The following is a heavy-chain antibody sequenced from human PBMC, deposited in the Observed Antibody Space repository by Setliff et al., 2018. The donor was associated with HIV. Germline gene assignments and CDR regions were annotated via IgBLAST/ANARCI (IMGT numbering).Heavy chain of an antibody. J-gene: IGHJ4*02. V-gene: IGHV1-2*02. CDR3: ARDGEYLDYYDSSGHPEYYFDY. CDR2: INPNNGGT. Sequence: ASVKVSCKASGYTFTGYYMHWVRQAPGQGLEWMGWINPNNGGTNYAQKFQGRVTMTRDTSISTAYMELSRLRSEDTAVYYCARDGEYLDYYDSSGHPEYYFDYWGQGTLVTVSS. D-gene: IGHD3-22*01. CDR1: GYTFTGYY.